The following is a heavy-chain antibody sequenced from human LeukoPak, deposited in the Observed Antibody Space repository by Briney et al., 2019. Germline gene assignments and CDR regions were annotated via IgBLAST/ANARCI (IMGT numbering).Heavy chain of an antibody. CDR3: ARSAMVRGFDY. CDR1: GFTFGHYA. V-gene: IGHV3-48*03. Sequence: GGSLRLSCAASGFTFGHYAMNWVRQAPGKGLEWLSFISSSGGSSNYADSVKGRFTVSRDNAKNSLYLVLNSLRADDTAVYFCARSAMVRGFDYWGQGTRVTVSS. CDR2: ISSSGGSS. J-gene: IGHJ4*02. D-gene: IGHD3-10*01.